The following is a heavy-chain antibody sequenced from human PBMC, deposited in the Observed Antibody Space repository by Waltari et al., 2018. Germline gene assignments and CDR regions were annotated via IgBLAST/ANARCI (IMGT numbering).Heavy chain of an antibody. J-gene: IGHJ4*02. CDR1: VGTFNDHY. Sequence: QVQLQQWGAGLLKPSETLSLTCAVSVGTFNDHYWNWIRQPPGKGLEWIGQINDSGSTNYNPSLRSRVTISVDTSKNQVSLNLSSVTAADTAVYYCASSYYDTSGYSPFDYWGQGTLVTVSS. CDR3: ASSYYDTSGYSPFDY. V-gene: IGHV4-34*01. CDR2: INDSGST. D-gene: IGHD3-22*01.